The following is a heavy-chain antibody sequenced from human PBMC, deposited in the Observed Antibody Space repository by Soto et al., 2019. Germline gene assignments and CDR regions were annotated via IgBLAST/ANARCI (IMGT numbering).Heavy chain of an antibody. V-gene: IGHV3-30*18. D-gene: IGHD1-26*01. CDR3: AKDLTRGSYSYFDY. Sequence: PGGSLRLSCAASGFTFSSYAMHWVRQAPGKGLEWVTAISYDGSSEYYADSVKGRFTISRDNSKNTLYLQMNSLRAEDTAVFYCAKDLTRGSYSYFDYWGQGALVTVSS. CDR1: GFTFSSYA. CDR2: ISYDGSSE. J-gene: IGHJ4*02.